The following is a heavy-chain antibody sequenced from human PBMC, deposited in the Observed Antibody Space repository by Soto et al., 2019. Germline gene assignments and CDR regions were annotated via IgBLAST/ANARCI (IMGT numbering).Heavy chain of an antibody. CDR3: ARATIPA. CDR2: ISEDGSIT. Sequence: EVQLVESGGGLVQPGGSLRLSCATSGFPFSSYWMHWVRQAPGKGLVWVSRISEDGSITTYADSVKGRFTISRDNAQSTLYLQMNSLRAEDTAMYCCARATIPAWGQGTLVTVSS. D-gene: IGHD2-2*02. CDR1: GFPFSSYW. J-gene: IGHJ5*02. V-gene: IGHV3-74*01.